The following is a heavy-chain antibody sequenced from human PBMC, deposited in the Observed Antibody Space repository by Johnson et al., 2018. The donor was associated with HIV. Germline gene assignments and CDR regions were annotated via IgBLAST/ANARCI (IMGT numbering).Heavy chain of an antibody. D-gene: IGHD3-16*01. CDR1: GFTFSSYA. Sequence: QVQLVESGGGVVQPGRSLRLSCAASGFTFSSYAMHWVRQAPGKGLEWVAVISYDGSNKYYADYVKGRFTISRDNSKNTLYLQMNSLRAEDTAVYYCARGGEGGVFDIWGQGTMVTVSS. CDR3: ARGGEGGVFDI. V-gene: IGHV3-30*04. J-gene: IGHJ3*02. CDR2: ISYDGSNK.